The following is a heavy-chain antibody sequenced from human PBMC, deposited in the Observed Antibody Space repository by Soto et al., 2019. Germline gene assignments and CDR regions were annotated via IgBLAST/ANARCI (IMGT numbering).Heavy chain of an antibody. Sequence: SLRLSCAAPGFTFDDYAMHWVRQAPGKGLEWVSGISWNSGSIGYADSVKGRFTISRDNAKNSLYLQMNSLRAEDTALYYCAKGSRWLLQVWLNLYYFDYWGQGTLVTVSS. CDR2: ISWNSGSI. V-gene: IGHV3-9*01. D-gene: IGHD2-15*01. J-gene: IGHJ4*02. CDR1: GFTFDDYA. CDR3: AKGSRWLLQVWLNLYYFDY.